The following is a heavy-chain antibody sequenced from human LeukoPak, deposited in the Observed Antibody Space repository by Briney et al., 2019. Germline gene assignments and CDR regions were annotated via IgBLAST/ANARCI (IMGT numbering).Heavy chain of an antibody. CDR3: ARGQSMYY. CDR1: RYTFNDYS. V-gene: IGHV1-18*01. CDR2: ISPHSHTT. J-gene: IGHJ4*02. D-gene: IGHD2-8*01. Sequence: ASVKVSCKASRYTFNDYSISPGRQAPGQGLEWVGWISPHSHTTHYAEKLQGRVTMTTDTSTSTVYMELRSLRSDDTAVYFCARGQSMYYWVQGTPVTVSS.